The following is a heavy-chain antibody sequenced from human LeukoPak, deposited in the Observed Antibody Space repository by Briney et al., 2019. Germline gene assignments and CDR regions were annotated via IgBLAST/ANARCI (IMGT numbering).Heavy chain of an antibody. D-gene: IGHD3-9*01. CDR2: IYTSGST. CDR3: ARGRLRYFDWLAGGDDAFDI. CDR1: GGSISSRSYY. Sequence: SETLSLTCTVSGGSISSRSYYWSWVRQPAGKGLEWIGRIYTSGSTNYNPSLKSRVTISVDTSKNQFSLKLSSVTAADTAVYYCARGRLRYFDWLAGGDDAFDIWGQGTMVTVSS. J-gene: IGHJ3*02. V-gene: IGHV4-61*02.